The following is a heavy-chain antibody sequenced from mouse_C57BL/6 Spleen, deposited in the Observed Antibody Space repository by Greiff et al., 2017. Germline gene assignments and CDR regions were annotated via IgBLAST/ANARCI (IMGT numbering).Heavy chain of an antibody. CDR3: ARGYYYGSSPHYYAMDY. V-gene: IGHV14-3*01. CDR2: IDPANGNT. CDR1: GFNIKNTY. J-gene: IGHJ4*01. D-gene: IGHD1-1*01. Sequence: VQLKESVAELVRPGASVKLSCTASGFNIKNTYMHWVKQRPEQGLEWIGRIDPANGNTKYAPKFPGKATITADTSSNTAYLQLSSLTSEDTAIYYCARGYYYGSSPHYYAMDYWGQGTSVTVSS.